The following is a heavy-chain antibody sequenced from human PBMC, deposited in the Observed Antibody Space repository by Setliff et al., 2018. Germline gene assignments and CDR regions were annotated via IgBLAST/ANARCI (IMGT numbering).Heavy chain of an antibody. J-gene: IGHJ6*03. CDR1: GFTFSSYW. Sequence: GGSLRLSCAASGFTFSSYWMSWVRQAPGKGLEWVANIKQDGSEKYYVDSVKGRFTISRDNAKNSLYLQMNSLRAEDTAVYYCARLGGQLGQTRSNYYYYYYMDVWGKGTTVTVS. V-gene: IGHV3-7*01. D-gene: IGHD6-6*01. CDR2: IKQDGSEK. CDR3: ARLGGQLGQTRSNYYYYYYMDV.